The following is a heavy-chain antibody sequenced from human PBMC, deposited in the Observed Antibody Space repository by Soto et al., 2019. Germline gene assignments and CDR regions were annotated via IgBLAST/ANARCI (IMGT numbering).Heavy chain of an antibody. CDR1: GYTFTSYG. CDR3: ARDGDITIFGVVIIAYYGMDV. CDR2: ISAYNGNT. Sequence: ASVKVSCKASGYTFTSYGISWVRQAPGQGLEWVGWISAYNGNTNYAQKLQGRVTMTTDTSTSTAYMELRSLRSDDTAVYYCARDGDITIFGVVIIAYYGMDVWGQGTTVTVSS. V-gene: IGHV1-18*04. J-gene: IGHJ6*02. D-gene: IGHD3-3*01.